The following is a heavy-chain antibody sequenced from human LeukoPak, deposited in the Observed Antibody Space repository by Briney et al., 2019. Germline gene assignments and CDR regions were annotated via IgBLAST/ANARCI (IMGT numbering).Heavy chain of an antibody. V-gene: IGHV3-30*18. CDR3: AKAYNWNDGAFDI. Sequence: GGSLRLSCAASGFTFSSYGMHWVRQAPGKGLEWVAVISYDGSNKYYADSVKGRFTISRDNSKNTLYLQMNSLRVEDTAVYYCAKAYNWNDGAFDIGGQGKMVTVSS. CDR2: ISYDGSNK. J-gene: IGHJ3*02. D-gene: IGHD1-20*01. CDR1: GFTFSSYG.